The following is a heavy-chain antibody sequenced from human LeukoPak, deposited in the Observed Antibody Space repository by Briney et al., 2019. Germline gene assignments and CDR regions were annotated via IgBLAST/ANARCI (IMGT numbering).Heavy chain of an antibody. V-gene: IGHV1-2*02. CDR2: INPNSGGT. J-gene: IGHJ5*02. D-gene: IGHD2-2*01. CDR1: GYTFTGYY. Sequence: ASVKVSCKASGYTFTGYYMHWVRQAPGQGLEWMGWINPNSGGTNYAQKFQGRVTMTRDTSISTAYMELSRLRSEDTAVYYCARAPKGGVPAAISYWFDPWGQGTLVTVSS. CDR3: ARAPKGGVPAAISYWFDP.